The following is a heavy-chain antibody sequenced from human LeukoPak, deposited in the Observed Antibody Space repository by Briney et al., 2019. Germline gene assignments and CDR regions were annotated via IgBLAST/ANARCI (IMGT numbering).Heavy chain of an antibody. Sequence: SETLSLTCAVYGGSFSGYYWSWIRQPPGKGLEWIGEINHSGSTNYNPSLKSRVTISVDTSKNQFSLKLSSVTAADTAVYYCARAGDYGDLFDYWGQGTLVTVSS. V-gene: IGHV4-34*01. CDR2: INHSGST. CDR1: GGSFSGYY. CDR3: ARAGDYGDLFDY. J-gene: IGHJ4*02. D-gene: IGHD4-17*01.